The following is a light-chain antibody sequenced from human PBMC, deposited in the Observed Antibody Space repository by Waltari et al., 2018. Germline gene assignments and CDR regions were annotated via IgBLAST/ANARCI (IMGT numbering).Light chain of an antibody. CDR2: VNSDGSH. CDR3: QTGGHGTWV. Sequence: QLVLTQSPSASASLGASVKLTCTLSSGHSSNIIAWHQQQPEKGPRYVMKVNSDGSHSKGDEIPDRFSGSSSVAERYLTISSLQSEDEADYYCQTGGHGTWVFGGGTKLTVL. CDR1: SGHSSNI. J-gene: IGLJ3*02. V-gene: IGLV4-69*01.